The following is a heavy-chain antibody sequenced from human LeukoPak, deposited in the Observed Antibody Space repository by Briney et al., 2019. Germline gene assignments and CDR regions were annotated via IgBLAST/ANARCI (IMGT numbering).Heavy chain of an antibody. Sequence: PGGSLRLSCAASGFIYYNYAMSWVRQAPGKGLEWVSGISGSGGSTYYADSVKGRFTISRDNSKNTLYLQMNSLRAEDTAVYYCAKGGSSWSAYFQHWGQGTLVTVSS. V-gene: IGHV3-23*01. CDR3: AKGGSSWSAYFQH. CDR2: ISGSGGST. CDR1: GFIYYNYA. D-gene: IGHD6-13*01. J-gene: IGHJ1*01.